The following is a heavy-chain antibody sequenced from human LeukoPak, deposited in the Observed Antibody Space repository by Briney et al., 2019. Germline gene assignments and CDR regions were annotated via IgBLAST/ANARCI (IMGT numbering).Heavy chain of an antibody. CDR3: ARDGGTYDYGDYALLDY. J-gene: IGHJ4*02. V-gene: IGHV3-33*01. CDR2: IWYDGSNK. Sequence: PGGSLRLSCAASGFTFSSYGMHWVRQAPGKGLEWVAVIWYDGSNKYYADSVKGRFTISRDNSKNTLYLQMNSLRAEDTAVYYCARDGGTYDYGDYALLDYWGQGTPVTVSS. D-gene: IGHD4-17*01. CDR1: GFTFSSYG.